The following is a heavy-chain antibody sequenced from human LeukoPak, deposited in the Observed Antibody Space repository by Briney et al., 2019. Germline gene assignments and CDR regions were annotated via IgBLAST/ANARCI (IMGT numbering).Heavy chain of an antibody. J-gene: IGHJ6*04. D-gene: IGHD3-10*02. CDR1: GFTFSSYN. Sequence: GGSLRLSCAASGFTFSSYNMNWVRQAPGKGLEWVSYIYSRSSTIYYADSVKGRFTISRDNAKNSLYLQMNSLRAEDTAVYYCAELGITMIGGVWGKGTTVTISS. V-gene: IGHV3-48*04. CDR3: AELGITMIGGV. CDR2: IYSRSSTI.